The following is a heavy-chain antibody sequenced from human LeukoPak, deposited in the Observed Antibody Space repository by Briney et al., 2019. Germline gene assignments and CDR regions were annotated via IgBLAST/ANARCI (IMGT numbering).Heavy chain of an antibody. Sequence: PSETLSLTCAVFGGSFHDYRWTWIRQPPGKGLEWIGEINHSGSTNYNPSLKSRVTISVDTSKNQFSLKLSSVTAADTAVYYCARDIAVAGSDYWGQGTLVTVSS. CDR3: ARDIAVAGSDY. D-gene: IGHD6-19*01. J-gene: IGHJ4*02. CDR1: GGSFHDYR. CDR2: INHSGST. V-gene: IGHV4-34*01.